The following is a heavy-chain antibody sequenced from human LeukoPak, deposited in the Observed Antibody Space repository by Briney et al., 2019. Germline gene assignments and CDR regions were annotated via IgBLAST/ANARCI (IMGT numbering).Heavy chain of an antibody. CDR1: GYSFTSYW. CDR2: IYPGDSDT. CDR3: ARTIATAGLNYFYYYYLDV. V-gene: IGHV5-51*01. J-gene: IGHJ6*03. Sequence: GESLKISCKGSGYSFTSYWIAWVRQMPGKGLEWMGIIYPGDSDTRYNPSFQGQVTISADKSISTAYLQWSSLKASDTAMYYCARTIATAGLNYFYYYYLDVWGKGTTVTVSS. D-gene: IGHD6-13*01.